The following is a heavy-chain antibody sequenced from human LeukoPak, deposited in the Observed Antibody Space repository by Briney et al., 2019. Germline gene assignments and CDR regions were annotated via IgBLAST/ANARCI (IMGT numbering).Heavy chain of an antibody. V-gene: IGHV3-9*01. CDR1: GFTFDDYV. J-gene: IGHJ4*02. D-gene: IGHD3-9*01. CDR2: ISWNTFTV. Sequence: GRSLSLSCAASGFTFDDYVMHWVRHAPGKGLEWVSTISWNTFTVRYADSVKGRFTISRDNAKNSLYLQMNSLRTEDTALYYCAKGLRYFDWADYWGQGTLVTVSS. CDR3: AKGLRYFDWADY.